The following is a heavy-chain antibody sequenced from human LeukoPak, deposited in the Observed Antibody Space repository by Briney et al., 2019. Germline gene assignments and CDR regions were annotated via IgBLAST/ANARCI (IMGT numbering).Heavy chain of an antibody. CDR2: ISDRGGST. D-gene: IGHD3-22*01. V-gene: IGHV3-23*01. J-gene: IGHJ6*03. CDR3: AKWGSDSSGYYSSYYYYYMDV. CDR1: GITLSNYG. Sequence: GGSLRLSCAVSGITLSNYGMSWVRQAPGKGLEWVAGISDRGGSTKYADSVKGRFTISRDNAKNTLYLQMNSLRAEDTAVYYCAKWGSDSSGYYSSYYYYYMDVWGKGTTVTVSS.